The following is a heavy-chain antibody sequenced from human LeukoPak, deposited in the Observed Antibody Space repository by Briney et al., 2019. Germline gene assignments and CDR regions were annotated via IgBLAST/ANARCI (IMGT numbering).Heavy chain of an antibody. J-gene: IGHJ4*02. V-gene: IGHV3-23*01. D-gene: IGHD2-21*02. Sequence: GGSLRLSCAASGFTFSSYAMSWVRQTPEKGLEWVSTISASGGSTYYADSVKGLFTISRDNSKNTLYLQMNSLRAEDTAVYHCARTLRGGDWYFDYWGQGTLVTVSS. CDR2: ISASGGST. CDR1: GFTFSSYA. CDR3: ARTLRGGDWYFDY.